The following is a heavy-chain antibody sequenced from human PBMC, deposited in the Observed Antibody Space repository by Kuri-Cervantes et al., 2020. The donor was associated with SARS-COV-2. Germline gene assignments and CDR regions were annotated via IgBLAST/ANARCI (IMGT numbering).Heavy chain of an antibody. CDR3: AKIPFYDSSGYYSNY. D-gene: IGHD3-22*01. V-gene: IGHV3-21*01. Sequence: GGSLRLSCAASEFTFTKCRMKCVRQAPGKGLEWGSSISSSSCYMYFVDSLKGRLTIFRDNSKNSLFLQMNSLRADDTAVYYCAKIPFYDSSGYYSNYWGQGTLVTVSS. CDR2: ISSSSCYM. J-gene: IGHJ4*02. CDR1: EFTFTKCR.